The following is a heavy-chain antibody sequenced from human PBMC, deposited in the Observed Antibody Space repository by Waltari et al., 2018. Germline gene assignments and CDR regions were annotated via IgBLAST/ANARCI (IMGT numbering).Heavy chain of an antibody. J-gene: IGHJ4*02. V-gene: IGHV3-23*01. Sequence: EVQLLESGGGLVPPGGSLRLSCATAGFRFGGFAMNWVRQAPGEGLEWVSGISGSGATTYYADSVRGRFTISRDNSRNTLSLEMNSLRAEDTAVYYCAKAFRGYSGSYFDYWGQGAPVTVSS. CDR2: ISGSGATT. CDR3: AKAFRGYSGSYFDY. D-gene: IGHD5-12*01. CDR1: GFRFGGFA.